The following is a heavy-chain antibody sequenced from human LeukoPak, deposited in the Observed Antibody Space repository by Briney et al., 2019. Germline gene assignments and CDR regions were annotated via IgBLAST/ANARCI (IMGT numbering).Heavy chain of an antibody. V-gene: IGHV1-69*01. D-gene: IGHD2-21*02. Sequence: GSSVKVSCKASGGTFSSYAISWVRQAPGQGLEWMGGIIPILGTANYAQKFQGRVTITADESTSTAYMELSSLRSEDTAVYYCASLSCGGDCYSAEYFQHWGQGTLVTVSS. CDR1: GGTFSSYA. J-gene: IGHJ1*01. CDR3: ASLSCGGDCYSAEYFQH. CDR2: IIPILGTA.